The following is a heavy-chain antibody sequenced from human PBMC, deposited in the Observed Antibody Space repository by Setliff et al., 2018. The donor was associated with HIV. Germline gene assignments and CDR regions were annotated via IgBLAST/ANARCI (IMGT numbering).Heavy chain of an antibody. D-gene: IGHD6-13*01. CDR3: ARGQHSSTWGALFDY. CDR1: GGSFSGYY. CDR2: INHSGST. Sequence: SETLSLTCAVYGGSFSGYYWSWIRQPPGKGLEWIGEINHSGSTNYNPSLKSRVTISVDTSKNQFSLKLSSVTAADTAVYYCARGQHSSTWGALFDYWGQGILVTVS. V-gene: IGHV4-34*01. J-gene: IGHJ4*02.